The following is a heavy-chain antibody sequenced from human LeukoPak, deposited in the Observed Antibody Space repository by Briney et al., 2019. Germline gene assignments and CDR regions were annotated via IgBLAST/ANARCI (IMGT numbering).Heavy chain of an antibody. Sequence: GGSLRLSCGASGFTVSDHHMDWVRQAPGKGLEWVGRSRNKARSYTTEYAASVKGRFTISRDESKNSLYLQMNSLRTEDAAVYYCIRGNTYGPGTTFDFWGQGSLVAVSS. CDR3: IRGNTYGPGTTFDF. D-gene: IGHD3-10*01. V-gene: IGHV3-72*01. CDR2: SRNKARSYTT. CDR1: GFTVSDHH. J-gene: IGHJ4*02.